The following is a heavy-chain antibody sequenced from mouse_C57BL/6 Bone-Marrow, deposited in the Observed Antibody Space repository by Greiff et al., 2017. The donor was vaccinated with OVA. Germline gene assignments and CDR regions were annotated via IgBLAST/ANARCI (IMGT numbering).Heavy chain of an antibody. CDR3: ARRGRNYDGYYFAY. CDR1: GYTFTGYG. D-gene: IGHD2-3*01. Sequence: VQLQQSGAELARPGASVKLSCKASGYTFTGYGISWVKQRTGQGLEWIGEIYPRSGNTYYNEKFKGKATLTADKSSSTAYMELRSLTSEDSAVYFCARRGRNYDGYYFAYWGQGTLVTVSA. V-gene: IGHV1-81*01. J-gene: IGHJ3*01. CDR2: IYPRSGNT.